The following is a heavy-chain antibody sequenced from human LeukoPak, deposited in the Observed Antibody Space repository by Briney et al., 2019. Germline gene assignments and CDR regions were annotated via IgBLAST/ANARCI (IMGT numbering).Heavy chain of an antibody. Sequence: PSETLSLTCTVSDDSISDYYRGWIRQPPGKGLEWIGYFHNSGTSTYNPSLKSRVTISADTSKNQFSLKLNSLTTSDTAVYYCTRGAGWLIDYWGQGTPVTVSS. V-gene: IGHV4-59*01. J-gene: IGHJ4*02. CDR2: FHNSGTS. CDR3: TRGAGWLIDY. D-gene: IGHD3-16*01. CDR1: DDSISDYY.